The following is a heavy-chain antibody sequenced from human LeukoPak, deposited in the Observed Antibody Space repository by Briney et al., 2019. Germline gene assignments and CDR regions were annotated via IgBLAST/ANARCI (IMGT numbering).Heavy chain of an antibody. D-gene: IGHD6-13*01. Sequence: SETLSLTCTVSGGSISSGGYYWSWIRQHPGKGLEWIGYIYYSGSTNYNPSLKSRVTISVDTSKNQFSLKLSSVTAADTAVYYCARGVASSSWGIWGQGTLVTVSS. CDR3: ARGVASSSWGI. V-gene: IGHV4-61*08. J-gene: IGHJ4*02. CDR1: GGSISSGGYY. CDR2: IYYSGST.